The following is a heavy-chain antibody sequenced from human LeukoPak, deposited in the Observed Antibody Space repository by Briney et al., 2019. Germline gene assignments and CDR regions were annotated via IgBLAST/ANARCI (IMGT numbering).Heavy chain of an antibody. D-gene: IGHD4-23*01. CDR3: ARDHTVGYFDY. CDR1: GLTFSSYG. J-gene: IGHJ4*02. CDR2: ISHEGSNK. Sequence: GGSLRLSCAASGLTFSSYGMHWVRQAPGKGLEWVAVISHEGSNKYYADSVKGRFTISRDNSKNMVYLQMNSLRAEDTAVYYCARDHTVGYFDYWGQGTLVTVSS. V-gene: IGHV3-30*03.